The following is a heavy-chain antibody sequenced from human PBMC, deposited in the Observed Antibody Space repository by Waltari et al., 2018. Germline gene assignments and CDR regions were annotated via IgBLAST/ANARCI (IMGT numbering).Heavy chain of an antibody. D-gene: IGHD2-15*01. J-gene: IGHJ4*02. CDR3: AREDNYFDY. Sequence: QLQLQASGPGLVKPSETLSLTCTVSGGSISSISYYWGWIRQPPGKGLEWIGSIYYSGSTYYNPSLKSRVTISVDTSKNQFSLKLSSVTAADTAVYYCAREDNYFDYWGQGTLVTVSS. CDR1: GGSISSISYY. V-gene: IGHV4-39*07. CDR2: IYYSGST.